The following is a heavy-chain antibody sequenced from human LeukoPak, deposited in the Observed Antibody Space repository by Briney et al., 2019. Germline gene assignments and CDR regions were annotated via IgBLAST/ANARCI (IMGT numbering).Heavy chain of an antibody. CDR2: ISSSSSTI. J-gene: IGHJ6*03. CDR1: GLTFSSYS. Sequence: GGSLRLSCAASGLTFSSYSMNWVRPAPGEGREWVSYISSSSSTIYYADSVKGRFTISRDNAKNSLYLQMNSLRAEDTAVYYCARARPITIFGVVIKGAGYMDVWGKGTTVTVSS. V-gene: IGHV3-48*01. D-gene: IGHD3-3*01. CDR3: ARARPITIFGVVIKGAGYMDV.